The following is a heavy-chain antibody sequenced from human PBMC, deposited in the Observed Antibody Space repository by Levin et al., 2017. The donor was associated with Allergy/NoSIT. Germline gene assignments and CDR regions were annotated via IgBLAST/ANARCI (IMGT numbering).Heavy chain of an antibody. Sequence: GLEWMGRINPNSGDTNYAQKFQGRVTMTRDTSITTAYMELSGLRSDDTAVYYCARERRLEYFFDHWGQGTLVSVSS. CDR3: ARERRLEYFFDH. CDR2: INPNSGDT. V-gene: IGHV1-2*06. D-gene: IGHD1-1*01. J-gene: IGHJ4*02.